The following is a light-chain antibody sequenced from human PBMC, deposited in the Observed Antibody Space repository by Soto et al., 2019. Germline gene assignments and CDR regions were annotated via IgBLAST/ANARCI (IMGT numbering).Light chain of an antibody. CDR1: SSDVGGYNY. CDR3: SSYTTSSTLV. CDR2: EVN. V-gene: IGLV2-14*01. Sequence: QSALTQPASVSGSPGQSITISCTGTSSDVGGYNYVSWYQHHPGKAPKLIIYEVNNRPSGVSNRFSGSKSVNTASLTISGLQAEDEADYYCSSYTTSSTLVFGGGTKLTVL. J-gene: IGLJ3*02.